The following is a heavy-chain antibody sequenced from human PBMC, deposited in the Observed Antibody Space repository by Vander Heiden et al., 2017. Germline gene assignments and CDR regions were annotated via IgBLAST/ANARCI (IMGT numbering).Heavy chain of an antibody. Sequence: EVQLVESGGGLVQAGGALGLSWAASRFTFSSYSMNWVRQAPGKGLEWVSYISRSSSTIYYADSVKGRFTISRDNGKNSLYLQMNSLRDEDTALYYCASYYDTTYGMDVWGQGTTVTVSS. CDR2: ISRSSSTI. J-gene: IGHJ6*02. CDR3: ASYYDTTYGMDV. D-gene: IGHD3-9*01. CDR1: RFTFSSYS. V-gene: IGHV3-48*02.